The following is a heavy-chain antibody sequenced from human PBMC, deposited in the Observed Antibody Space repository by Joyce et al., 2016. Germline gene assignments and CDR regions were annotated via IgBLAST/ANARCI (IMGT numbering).Heavy chain of an antibody. Sequence: QVHLQESGPGLVKPSETLSLTCTVSGGSSIGSSTSNYWSWIRQPPGRGLEWLVYIYNSGSPSYTPTLKSRITISTDTSKNQFSLKLTSVTAADTAVYFCARGFKITLIRGIYFDYWGQGILVTVSS. CDR2: IYNSGSP. J-gene: IGHJ4*02. D-gene: IGHD3-10*01. V-gene: IGHV4-61*01. CDR1: GGSSIGSSTSNY. CDR3: ARGFKITLIRGIYFDY.